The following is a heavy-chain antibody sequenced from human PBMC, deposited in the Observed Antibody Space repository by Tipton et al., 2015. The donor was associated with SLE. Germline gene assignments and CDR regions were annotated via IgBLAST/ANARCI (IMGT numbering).Heavy chain of an antibody. V-gene: IGHV5-10-1*01. Sequence: VQLVQSGAEVKKPGESLRISCKGSGYSFTSYWISWVRQMPGKGLEWMGRVDPSDSYTNYSPSFQGHVTISADKSISTAYLQWSSLKASDTATYYCARLTSGALYYYYMDVWGKGTTVTVSS. CDR1: GYSFTSYW. J-gene: IGHJ6*03. D-gene: IGHD4/OR15-4a*01. CDR2: VDPSDSYT. CDR3: ARLTSGALYYYYMDV.